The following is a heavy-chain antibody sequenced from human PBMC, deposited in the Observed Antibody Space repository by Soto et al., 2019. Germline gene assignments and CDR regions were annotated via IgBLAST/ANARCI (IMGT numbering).Heavy chain of an antibody. V-gene: IGHV1-2*04. CDR2: INPNSGGT. D-gene: IGHD1-1*01. CDR3: ARETTGTEAHYYGMDV. CDR1: GYTFTGYY. J-gene: IGHJ6*02. Sequence: ASVKVSCKASGYTFTGYYMHWVRQAPGQGLEWMGWINPNSGGTNYAQKFQGWVTMTRDTSISTAYMELSRLRSDDTAVYYCARETTGTEAHYYGMDVWGQGTTVTVSS.